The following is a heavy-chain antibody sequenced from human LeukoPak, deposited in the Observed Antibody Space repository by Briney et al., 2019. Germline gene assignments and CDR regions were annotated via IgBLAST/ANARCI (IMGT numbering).Heavy chain of an antibody. J-gene: IGHJ4*02. CDR1: GYTFTGYY. D-gene: IGHD3-3*01. V-gene: IGHV1-2*02. Sequence: ASVTVSCKASGYTFTGYYMHWVRQAPGQGLEWMGWINPNSGGTNYAQKFQGRVTMTRDTSISTAYMELSRLRSDDTAVYYCARGYYDFWSGYQYYFDYWGQGTLVTVSS. CDR2: INPNSGGT. CDR3: ARGYYDFWSGYQYYFDY.